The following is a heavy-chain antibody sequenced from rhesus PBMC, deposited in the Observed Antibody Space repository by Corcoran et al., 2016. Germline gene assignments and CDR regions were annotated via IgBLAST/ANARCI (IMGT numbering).Heavy chain of an antibody. D-gene: IGHD6-31*01. CDR1: GAASSSNY. V-gene: IGHV4S2*01. J-gene: IGHJ4*01. CDR3: SRGPGAWFFQY. CDR2: IYGSGGSN. Sequence: QVQLQESGPGLVKPSETLPLTCAVSGAASSSNYWSGIRQAPGKGMDWIGRIYGSGGSNAYNPSLKSRVTISIDTSKNQFSLKLGSVTAADTAVYFCSRGPGAWFFQYWGQGVLVTVSS.